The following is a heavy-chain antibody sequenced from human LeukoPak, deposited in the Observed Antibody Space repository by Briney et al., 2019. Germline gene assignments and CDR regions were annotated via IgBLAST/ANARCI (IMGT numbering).Heavy chain of an antibody. V-gene: IGHV3-11*01. CDR1: GFTFSDYN. D-gene: IGHD3-22*01. J-gene: IGHJ3*02. Sequence: PGGSLRLSCAASGFTFSDYNMNWVRQAPGKGLEWVSYITNGGSTIHHADSVKGRFTISRDNAKKTLYLQMNSLRAEDTAVYYCAKGRPGSGYYSQDAFDIWGQGTMVTVSS. CDR3: AKGRPGSGYYSQDAFDI. CDR2: ITNGGSTI.